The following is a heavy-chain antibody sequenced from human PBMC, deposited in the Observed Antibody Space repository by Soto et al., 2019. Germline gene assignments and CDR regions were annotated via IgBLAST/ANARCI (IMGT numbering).Heavy chain of an antibody. J-gene: IGHJ6*02. CDR2: IYHTGST. CDR3: AGDYYDSSAHSGMDV. V-gene: IGHV4-4*02. Sequence: QVQLQESGPGLVKPSGTLSLTCAVSGGSISSSNWWSWVRQPPGKGLEWIGEIYHTGSTNYNPSLKSRVTISVDKSKNQFSLKLSSVTAADTAVYYCAGDYYDSSAHSGMDVWGQGITVIVSS. CDR1: GGSISSSNW. D-gene: IGHD3-22*01.